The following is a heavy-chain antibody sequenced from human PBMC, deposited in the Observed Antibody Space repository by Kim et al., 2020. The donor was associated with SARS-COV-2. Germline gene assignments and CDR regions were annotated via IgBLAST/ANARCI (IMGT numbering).Heavy chain of an antibody. J-gene: IGHJ1*01. CDR2: IRGSGDRT. V-gene: IGHV3-23*01. D-gene: IGHD6-19*01. CDR3: AKVSSGSSGWFEYFHH. CDR1: GFTFNSYA. Sequence: GGSLRLSCAASGFTFNSYAMSWVRQAPGKGLEWVSGIRGSGDRTSYADSVKGRFTISRDNSRNTLYLQMDSLRAEDTAVYYCAKVSSGSSGWFEYFHHWGQGTLVTVYS.